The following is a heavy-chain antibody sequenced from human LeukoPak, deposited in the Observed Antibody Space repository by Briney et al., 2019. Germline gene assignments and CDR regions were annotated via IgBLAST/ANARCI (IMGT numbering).Heavy chain of an antibody. CDR1: GGSISSYY. V-gene: IGHV4-59*01. Sequence: SETLSLTCTVSGGSISSYYWSWIRQPPGKGLEWIGYIYYSGSTNYNPSLKRRVTISVDTSKNQFSLTLSSVTAADTAVYYCARVGAIPFDYWGQGTLVTVSS. D-gene: IGHD1-26*01. CDR2: IYYSGST. CDR3: ARVGAIPFDY. J-gene: IGHJ4*02.